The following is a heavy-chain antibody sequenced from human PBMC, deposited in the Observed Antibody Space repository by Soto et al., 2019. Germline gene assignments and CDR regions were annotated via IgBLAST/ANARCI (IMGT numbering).Heavy chain of an antibody. CDR1: GGSISSYY. V-gene: IGHV4-59*01. D-gene: IGHD6-19*01. CDR2: IYYSGST. J-gene: IGHJ4*02. Sequence: SETLSLTCTVSGGSISSYYWSWIRQPPGKGLEWIGYIYYSGSTNYNPSLKSRVTISVDTPKNQFPLKLSSVTAADTAVYYCARYEVAGLFDYWGQGTLVTVSS. CDR3: ARYEVAGLFDY.